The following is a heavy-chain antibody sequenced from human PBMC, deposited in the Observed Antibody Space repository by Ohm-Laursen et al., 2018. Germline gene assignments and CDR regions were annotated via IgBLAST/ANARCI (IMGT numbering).Heavy chain of an antibody. D-gene: IGHD2-15*01. CDR3: ARDTGYCSGGSCYEIGY. CDR1: GGTFSSYA. Sequence: ASVKVSCKASGGTFSSYAISWVRQAPGQGLEWMGRIIPILGIANYAQKFQGRVTITADKSTSTAYMELSSLRSEDTAVYYCARDTGYCSGGSCYEIGYWGQGTLVTVSS. CDR2: IIPILGIA. J-gene: IGHJ4*02. V-gene: IGHV1-69*04.